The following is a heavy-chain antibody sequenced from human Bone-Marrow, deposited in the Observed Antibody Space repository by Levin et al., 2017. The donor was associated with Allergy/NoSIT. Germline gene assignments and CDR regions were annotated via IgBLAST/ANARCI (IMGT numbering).Heavy chain of an antibody. CDR2: ISSDGSNK. J-gene: IGHJ4*02. Sequence: GSLRLSCAASGFTLSPYGMHWVRQAPGKGLEWVAVISSDGSNKYYADSVKGRFTISRDNSKNTLYLQMNSLTAEDTAVYYCAKSGDSSGWYDFDYWGQGTLVTVSS. CDR3: AKSGDSSGWYDFDY. CDR1: GFTLSPYG. V-gene: IGHV3-30*18. D-gene: IGHD6-19*01.